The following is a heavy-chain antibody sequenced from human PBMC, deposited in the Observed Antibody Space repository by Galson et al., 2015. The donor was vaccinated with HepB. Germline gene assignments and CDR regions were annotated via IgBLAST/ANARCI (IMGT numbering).Heavy chain of an antibody. CDR3: ASGRRGGSGSYYGYYYYYYMDV. J-gene: IGHJ6*03. D-gene: IGHD3-10*01. CDR2: INAGNGNT. V-gene: IGHV1-3*01. CDR1: GYTFTSYA. Sequence: SVKVSCKASGYTFTSYAMHWVRQAPGQRLEWMGWINAGNGNTKYSQKFQGRVTITRDTSASTAYMELSSLRSEDTAVYYCASGRRGGSGSYYGYYYYYYMDVWGKGTTVTVPS.